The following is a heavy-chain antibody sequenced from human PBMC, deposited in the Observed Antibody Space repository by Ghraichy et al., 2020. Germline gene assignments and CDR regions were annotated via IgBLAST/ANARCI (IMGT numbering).Heavy chain of an antibody. Sequence: GSLRLSCAASGFTFSSYAMNWVRQAPGKGLEWVSYISTSGGSTYYTDSVKGRFTISRDNSKNTLYLQMNGLRAEDTAVYYCARAVYSTSFPLDYWAQGALVTVSS. J-gene: IGHJ4*02. CDR1: GFTFSSYA. V-gene: IGHV3-23*01. CDR3: ARAVYSTSFPLDY. CDR2: ISTSGGST. D-gene: IGHD6-6*01.